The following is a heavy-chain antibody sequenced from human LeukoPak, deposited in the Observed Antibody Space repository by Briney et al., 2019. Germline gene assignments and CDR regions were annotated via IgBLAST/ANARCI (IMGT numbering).Heavy chain of an antibody. CDR1: GFNFTNAW. D-gene: IGHD1-1*01. Sequence: GGSLRLSCAASGFNFTNAWVSWVRRAPGKGLEWLGRIKSKADGGTTLHAASVEDRFAISRDDSINTLYLQMNSLKMDDTAVYYCTDPPTSLWSQGILVTVSS. CDR2: IKSKADGGTT. CDR3: TDPPTSL. J-gene: IGHJ4*02. V-gene: IGHV3-15*01.